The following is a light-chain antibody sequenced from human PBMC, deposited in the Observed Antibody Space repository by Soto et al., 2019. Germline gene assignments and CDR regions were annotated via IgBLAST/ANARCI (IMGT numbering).Light chain of an antibody. J-gene: IGLJ1*01. V-gene: IGLV2-14*01. CDR1: SSDVGGYNY. Sequence: QPVLTQPASVSGSPGQSITISCTGTSSDVGGYNYVSWYQQHPGKAPKLMIYDVSHRPSGVSNRFSGSKSGNTASLTISGLQAEDEADYYCSSYTSSSPYVFGTGTKLTVL. CDR3: SSYTSSSPYV. CDR2: DVS.